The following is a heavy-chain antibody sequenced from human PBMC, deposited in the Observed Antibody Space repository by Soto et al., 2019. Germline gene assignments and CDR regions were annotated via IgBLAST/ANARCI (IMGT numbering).Heavy chain of an antibody. CDR3: ARVRTPFKYYFDY. V-gene: IGHV3-7*01. J-gene: IGHJ4*02. CDR2: IKQDGSEK. CDR1: GFTFSSYW. Sequence: EVQLVESGGGLVQPGGSLRLSCAASGFTFSSYWKSWVRQAPGKGLEWVANIKQDGSEKYYVDSVKGRFTISRDNAKNSLYLQMNSLRAEDTAVYYFARVRTPFKYYFDYWGQGTLVTVSS.